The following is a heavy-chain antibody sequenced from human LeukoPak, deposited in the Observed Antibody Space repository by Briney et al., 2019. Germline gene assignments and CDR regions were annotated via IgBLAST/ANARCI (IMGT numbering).Heavy chain of an antibody. Sequence: GGSLRLSCTASGFTFGDYGMSWVRQAPGKGLEWVGFIRSKAYGGTTEYAASVKGRFTISRDDSKSIAYLQMNSLKTEDTAVYFCTGSFGELSFFDYWGQGTLVTVSS. CDR2: IRSKAYGGTT. V-gene: IGHV3-49*04. CDR1: GFTFGDYG. J-gene: IGHJ4*02. CDR3: TGSFGELSFFDY. D-gene: IGHD3-10*01.